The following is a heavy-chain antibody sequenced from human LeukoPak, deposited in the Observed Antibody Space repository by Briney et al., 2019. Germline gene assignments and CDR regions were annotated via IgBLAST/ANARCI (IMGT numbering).Heavy chain of an antibody. CDR2: IYPSGNT. CDR3: AREYCGASCSRDY. D-gene: IGHD2-21*01. J-gene: IGHJ4*02. Sequence: SETLSLTCAVSGYSISSGYYWGWIRQPPGKGLEWIGSIYPSGNTYCNPSLKSRVTISLDTSNNHFSLNLSSVTAADTAVYYCAREYCGASCSRDYWGQGTLVTVSS. CDR1: GYSISSGYY. V-gene: IGHV4-38-2*01.